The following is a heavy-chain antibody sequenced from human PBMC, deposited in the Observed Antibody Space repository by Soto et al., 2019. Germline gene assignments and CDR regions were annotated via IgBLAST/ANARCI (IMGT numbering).Heavy chain of an antibody. CDR3: ARRSWGTSGPMDV. J-gene: IGHJ6*02. CDR2: IYYGEGT. Sequence: SETLSPTCTVSGDSISGSNYYWGWIRQPPGKGLEWIASIYYGEGTHFNPSLKTRVSISVDTPKNQFSLRLNSLSVADTAVYYCARRSWGTSGPMDVWGQGTTVTVS. D-gene: IGHD6-19*01. V-gene: IGHV4-39*01. CDR1: GDSISGSNYY.